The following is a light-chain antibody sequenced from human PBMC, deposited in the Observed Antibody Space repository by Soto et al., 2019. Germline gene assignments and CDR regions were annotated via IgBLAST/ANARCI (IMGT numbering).Light chain of an antibody. CDR1: QSISSW. V-gene: IGKV1-5*01. CDR3: QQSYSTPIT. J-gene: IGKJ5*01. Sequence: DIQMTQSPSTLSASVGDRVTITCRASQSISSWLAWYQQKPGKAPKLLIYDASSLESGVPSRFSGGGSGTELTITISSLQPDDCATYYCQQSYSTPITFGQGTRLEIK. CDR2: DAS.